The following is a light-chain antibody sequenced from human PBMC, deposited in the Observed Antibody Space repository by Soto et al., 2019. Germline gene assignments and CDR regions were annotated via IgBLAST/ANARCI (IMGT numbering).Light chain of an antibody. CDR3: QVWDSSSDLRGV. J-gene: IGLJ2*01. CDR1: NIGSKS. V-gene: IGLV3-21*04. Sequence: SYELTQQPSVSVAPGKTARITCGGNNIGSKSVHWYQQKPGQAPVLVIYYDNDRPSGIPERFSGSNSGNTATLTISRVEAGDEADYYCQVWDSSSDLRGVFGGGTKVTVL. CDR2: YDN.